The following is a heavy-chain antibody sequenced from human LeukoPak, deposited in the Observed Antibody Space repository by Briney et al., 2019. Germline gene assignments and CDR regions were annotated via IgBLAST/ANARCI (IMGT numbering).Heavy chain of an antibody. V-gene: IGHV1-69*13. D-gene: IGHD6-19*01. J-gene: IGHJ6*02. CDR1: GGTFSSYV. Sequence: SVKVSCKASGGTFSSYVISWVRQAPGQGLEWMGGIIPIFGTANYAQKFQGRVTITADESTSTAYMELSSLRSEDTAVYYCARVIAVAGKANYYYGMDVWGQGTTVTVSS. CDR3: ARVIAVAGKANYYYGMDV. CDR2: IIPIFGTA.